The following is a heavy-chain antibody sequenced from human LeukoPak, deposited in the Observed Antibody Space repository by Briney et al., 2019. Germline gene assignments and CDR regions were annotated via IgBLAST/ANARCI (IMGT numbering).Heavy chain of an antibody. Sequence: GASVKVSCKASGYTFTGYYMHWVRQAPGQGLEWMGWINPNSGGTNYAQKFQGRVTMTRDTSISTAYMELSRLRSDDTAVYYCAXXXXXXXXGSSWLQNWFDPWGQGTLVTVSS. V-gene: IGHV1-2*02. CDR2: INPNSGGT. CDR1: GYTFTGYY. CDR3: AXXXXXXXXGSSWLQNWFDP. J-gene: IGHJ5*02. D-gene: IGHD6-13*01.